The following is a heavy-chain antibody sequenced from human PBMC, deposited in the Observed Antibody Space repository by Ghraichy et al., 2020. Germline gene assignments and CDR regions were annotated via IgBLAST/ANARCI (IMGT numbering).Heavy chain of an antibody. CDR1: GYTFTGYY. Sequence: ASVKVSCKASGYTFTGYYVHWVRQAPGQGLEWMGWINPNTGDTNSAQRFQGRVTLTRDTSISTAYMELSRLGSDDTAVFYCARRALPIHYFGLDVWGQGTTVTVS. J-gene: IGHJ6*02. CDR2: INPNTGDT. D-gene: IGHD2-2*02. V-gene: IGHV1-2*02. CDR3: ARRALPIHYFGLDV.